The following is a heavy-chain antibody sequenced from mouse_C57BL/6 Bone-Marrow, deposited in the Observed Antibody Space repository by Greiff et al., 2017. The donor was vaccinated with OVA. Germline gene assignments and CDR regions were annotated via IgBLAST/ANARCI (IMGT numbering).Heavy chain of an antibody. J-gene: IGHJ2*01. CDR1: GYTFTNYW. D-gene: IGHD2-1*01. CDR3: AREGPIYYCHSGFDD. CDR2: IYTGGGCT. Sequence: QVTLKESGAELVRPGPSVKMSCKASGYTFTNYWIGWAKQRPGHGLAWIGDIYTGGGCTNYTEKFKGKAKLPADQSSSTAYMQFSSLTSEDSAIYDFAREGPIYYCHSGFDDWGQGTTLTVAT. V-gene: IGHV1-63*01.